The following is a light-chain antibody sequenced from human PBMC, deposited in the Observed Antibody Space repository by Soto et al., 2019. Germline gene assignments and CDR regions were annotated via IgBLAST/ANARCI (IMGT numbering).Light chain of an antibody. CDR1: SSDVGGYHY. CDR3: SSYAGSNNFV. V-gene: IGLV2-8*01. Sequence: QSVLTQPPSASGSPGQSVTISCTGTSSDVGGYHYVSSYPQHPGKAPKLMIYEVSKLPSGVPDRFSGSKSGNTASLTVSGLQAEDEADYYCSSYAGSNNFVFGTGTKVTVL. J-gene: IGLJ1*01. CDR2: EVS.